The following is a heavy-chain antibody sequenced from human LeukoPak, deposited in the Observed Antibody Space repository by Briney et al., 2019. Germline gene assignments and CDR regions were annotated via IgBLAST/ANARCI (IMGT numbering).Heavy chain of an antibody. V-gene: IGHV3-33*01. CDR3: ARDPQQLVEGDY. CDR2: IWYDGSNK. Sequence: GGSLRLSCAASGFTFSSYGMHWVRQAPGKGLEWVAVIWYDGSNKYYADSVKGRFTISRDNSKNTLYLQMNSPRAEDTAVYYCARDPQQLVEGDYWGQGTLVTVSS. D-gene: IGHD6-13*01. J-gene: IGHJ4*02. CDR1: GFTFSSYG.